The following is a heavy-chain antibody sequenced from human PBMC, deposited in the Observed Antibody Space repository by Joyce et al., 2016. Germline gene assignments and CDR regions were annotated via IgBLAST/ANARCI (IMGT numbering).Heavy chain of an antibody. CDR2: HVPKSATT. V-gene: IGHV1-69*01. Sequence: QVQLEQSGAEVKKPGSSVKVSCKTSGDIFNAYGINWVRQAPGQGLEWLGGHVPKSATTDYTQKFRGRLTISAHEPTSTVYMELSSLRSDDTGTYYCARGRGDDFWSGYYGSIDYWGQGTLVSVSS. D-gene: IGHD3-3*01. CDR3: ARGRGDDFWSGYYGSIDY. J-gene: IGHJ4*02. CDR1: GDIFNAYG.